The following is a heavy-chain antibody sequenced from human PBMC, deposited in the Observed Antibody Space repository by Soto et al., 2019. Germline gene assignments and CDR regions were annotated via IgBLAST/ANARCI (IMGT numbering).Heavy chain of an antibody. D-gene: IGHD3-10*01. CDR3: ARGGEPWFGELLLGLVYYYYGMDV. Sequence: SVKVSCKASGGTFSSYAISWVRQAPGQGLEWMGGIIPIFGTANYAQKFQGRVTITADESTSTAYMELSSLRSEDTAVYYCARGGEPWFGELLLGLVYYYYGMDVWGQGTTVTVSS. CDR2: IIPIFGTA. CDR1: GGTFSSYA. J-gene: IGHJ6*02. V-gene: IGHV1-69*13.